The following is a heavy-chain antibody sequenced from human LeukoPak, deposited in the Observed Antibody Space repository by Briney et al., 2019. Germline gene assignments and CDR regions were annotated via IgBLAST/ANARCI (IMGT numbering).Heavy chain of an antibody. CDR2: IYYSGST. D-gene: IGHD1-14*01. CDR3: ARHGITGTTLWWFDP. V-gene: IGHV4-31*03. Sequence: SQTLSLTCTVSGGSISSGSYYWSWIRQHPGKGLEWIGYIYYSGSTYYNPSLKSRVTISVDASKNQFSLKLSSVTAADTAVYYCARHGITGTTLWWFDPWGQGTLVTVSS. J-gene: IGHJ5*02. CDR1: GGSISSGSYY.